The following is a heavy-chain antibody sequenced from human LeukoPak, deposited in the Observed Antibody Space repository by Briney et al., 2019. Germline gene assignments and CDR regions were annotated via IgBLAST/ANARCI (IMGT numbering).Heavy chain of an antibody. Sequence: PGESLKISCKGSGYSFTSYWIGWVRQMPGKGLEWMGIIYPGDSDTRYSPSFQGQVTISADKSISTAYLQWSSLKASDTAMYYCASGVLRYFDWLSPPFDYWGQGTLVTVSS. CDR1: GYSFTSYW. D-gene: IGHD3-9*01. V-gene: IGHV5-51*01. J-gene: IGHJ4*02. CDR3: ASGVLRYFDWLSPPFDY. CDR2: IYPGDSDT.